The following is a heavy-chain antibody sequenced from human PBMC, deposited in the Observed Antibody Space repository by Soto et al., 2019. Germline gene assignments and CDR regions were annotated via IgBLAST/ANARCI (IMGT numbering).Heavy chain of an antibody. CDR3: AKDSSAGSAYSYGGTIDD. CDR2: INPNSGGT. D-gene: IGHD5-18*01. Sequence: QVQVVQSGAEVKKPGASVKVSCKASGYTFTDYYIHWVRQAPGQGLEWMGWINPNSGGTNCAQRYQGTVTLRRETSISTAYMELSRLRSDDTATYYCAKDSSAGSAYSYGGTIDDWGQGTLVTVSS. V-gene: IGHV1-2*02. J-gene: IGHJ4*02. CDR1: GYTFTDYY.